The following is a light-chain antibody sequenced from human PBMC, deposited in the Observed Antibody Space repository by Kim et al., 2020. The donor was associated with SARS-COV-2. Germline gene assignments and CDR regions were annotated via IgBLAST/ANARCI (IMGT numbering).Light chain of an antibody. CDR2: GAS. J-gene: IGKJ1*01. Sequence: EIVLTQSPGTLSLSPGETATLSCRTSQSVSSTLLTWYQQRRGQAPRLLFYGASSRATGIPDRFSGSGSGTDFTLTISRLEPEDFAVYYCQQWKTFGHGTKVDI. CDR3: QQWKT. CDR1: QSVSSTL. V-gene: IGKV3-20*01.